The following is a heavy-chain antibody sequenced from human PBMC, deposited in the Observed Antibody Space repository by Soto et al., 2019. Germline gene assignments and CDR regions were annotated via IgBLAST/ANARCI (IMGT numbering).Heavy chain of an antibody. D-gene: IGHD7-27*01. V-gene: IGHV3-15*07. J-gene: IGHJ4*02. CDR1: GLTLSHAW. Sequence: EVQLVESGGGFVEPGGSLRLSCVGSGLTLSHAWMTWVRQAPGKGLEWVGRIKTKGEGGTMDYAAPVKGRFSVSRDDSENTFYLHMSSLHSDDTAMYYCVADLHGVRTNWGFDYWGQGTLVTVSS. CDR3: VADLHGVRTNWGFDY. CDR2: IKTKGEGGTM.